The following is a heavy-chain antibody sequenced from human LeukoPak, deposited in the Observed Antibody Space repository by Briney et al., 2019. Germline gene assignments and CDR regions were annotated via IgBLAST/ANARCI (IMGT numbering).Heavy chain of an antibody. J-gene: IGHJ4*02. D-gene: IGHD6-13*01. CDR3: ARTGIVAADPYYFDY. V-gene: IGHV3-23*01. Sequence: GGSLRLSCAASGFTFSSYAMSWVRQAPGKGVEWVSVISGSGGSTYYADSLKGRFTIARDNSKNTLYLQMNSLRAEDTAVYYCARTGIVAADPYYFDYWGQGTLVTVSS. CDR1: GFTFSSYA. CDR2: ISGSGGST.